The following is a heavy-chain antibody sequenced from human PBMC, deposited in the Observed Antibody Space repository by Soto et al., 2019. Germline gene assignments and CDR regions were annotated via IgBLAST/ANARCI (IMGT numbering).Heavy chain of an antibody. J-gene: IGHJ3*02. CDR1: GGSVSSGSYY. D-gene: IGHD1-26*01. V-gene: IGHV4-61*01. CDR2: IYYSGST. Sequence: LSLTCTVSGGSVSSGSYYWSWIRQPPGKGLEWIGYIYYSGSTNYNPSFKSRVTISVDTSKNQFSLKLSSVTAADTAVYYCARARRRWDNDAFDIWGQGTMVTVS. CDR3: ARARRRWDNDAFDI.